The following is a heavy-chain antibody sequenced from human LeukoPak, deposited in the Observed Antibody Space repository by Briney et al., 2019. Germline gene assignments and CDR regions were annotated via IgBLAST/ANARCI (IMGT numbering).Heavy chain of an antibody. J-gene: IGHJ4*02. CDR2: TSGSGGST. CDR3: AKNGGSQCYSHLDS. CDR1: GFTFSSYA. V-gene: IGHV3-23*01. Sequence: GGSLRLSCAASGFTFSSYAMSWVRQAPGKGLEWVSGTSGSGGSTYYAGSVKGRFTISRDNSKNTLYLQMNSLRVEDTAVYYCAKNGGSQCYSHLDSWGQGSLVTVSS. D-gene: IGHD2-15*01.